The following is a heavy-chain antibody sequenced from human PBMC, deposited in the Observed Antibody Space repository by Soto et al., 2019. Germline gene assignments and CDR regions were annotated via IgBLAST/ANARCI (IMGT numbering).Heavy chain of an antibody. D-gene: IGHD2-15*01. CDR1: GYTFTSYA. CDR2: INAGNGNT. Sequence: ASVKVSCKASGYTFTSYAMHWVRQAPGQRLEWMGWINAGNGNTKYSQKFQGRVTITRDTSASTAYMELSSLRSEDTAVYYCARVDIFKGWFDPWGQGTLVTVSS. J-gene: IGHJ5*02. CDR3: ARVDIFKGWFDP. V-gene: IGHV1-3*01.